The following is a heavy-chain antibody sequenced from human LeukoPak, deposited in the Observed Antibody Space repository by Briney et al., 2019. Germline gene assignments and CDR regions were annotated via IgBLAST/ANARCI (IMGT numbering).Heavy chain of an antibody. CDR1: GGSISSSSYY. CDR3: ARQGSGSSNWFDP. Sequence: NSSETLSLTCTVSGGSISSSSYYWGWLRQPPGKGLEWIGSIYYSGSTYYNPSLKSRVTISVDTSKNQFSLKLSSVTAADTAVYYWARQGSGSSNWFDPWGQGTLVTVSS. CDR2: IYYSGST. J-gene: IGHJ5*02. V-gene: IGHV4-39*01. D-gene: IGHD3-10*01.